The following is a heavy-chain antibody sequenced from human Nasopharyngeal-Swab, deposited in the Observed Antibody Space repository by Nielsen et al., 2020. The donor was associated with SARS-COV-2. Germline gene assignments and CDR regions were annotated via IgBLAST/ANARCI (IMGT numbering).Heavy chain of an antibody. J-gene: IGHJ4*02. D-gene: IGHD3-10*01. V-gene: IGHV1-24*01. Sequence: ASVKVSCKASGCTLTELSMHWVRQAPGKGLEWMGGFDPEDGETIYAQKFQGRVTMTEDTSTDTAYMELSSLRSEDTAVYYCATDRRVTLSHYFDYWGQGTPVTVSS. CDR1: GCTLTELS. CDR3: ATDRRVTLSHYFDY. CDR2: FDPEDGET.